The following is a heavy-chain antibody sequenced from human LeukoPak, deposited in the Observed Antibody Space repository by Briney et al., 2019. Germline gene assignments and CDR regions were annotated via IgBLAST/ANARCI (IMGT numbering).Heavy chain of an antibody. J-gene: IGHJ4*02. V-gene: IGHV3-48*04. CDR1: GFTFSDYT. CDR3: ARDFNVGYSSGWYDY. Sequence: GGSLRLSCAASGFTFSDYTMNWVRQAPGKGPEWVSYISGSSSTIYYADSVKGRFTISRDNAKNSLYLQMNSLRAEDTAVYYCARDFNVGYSSGWYDYWGQGTLVTVSS. D-gene: IGHD6-19*01. CDR2: ISGSSSTI.